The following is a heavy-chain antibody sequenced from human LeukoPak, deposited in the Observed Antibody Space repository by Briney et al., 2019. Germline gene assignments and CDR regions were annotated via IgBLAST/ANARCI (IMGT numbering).Heavy chain of an antibody. CDR3: ASSGGGYDFWSGYYNNWFDP. D-gene: IGHD3-3*01. V-gene: IGHV4-39*01. CDR2: IYYSGST. CDR1: GGSISSSSYY. J-gene: IGHJ5*02. Sequence: SETLSLTCTVSGGSISSSSYYWVWIRQPLGKGLEWIGSIYYSGSTYYNPSLKSRVTISVDTSKNQFSLKLSSVTAADTAVYYCASSGGGYDFWSGYYNNWFDPWGQGTLVTVSS.